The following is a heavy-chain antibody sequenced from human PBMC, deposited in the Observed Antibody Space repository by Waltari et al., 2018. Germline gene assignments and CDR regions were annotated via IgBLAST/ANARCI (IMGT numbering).Heavy chain of an antibody. J-gene: IGHJ6*04. CDR1: GGTFSSSA. D-gene: IGHD6-13*01. Sequence: QVQLVQSGAEVKKHGSSVKVSCKASGGTFSSSAISWVRQAPGQGLEWMGGIIPIFGTANYAQKFQGRVTITTDESTSTAYMELSSLRSEDTAVYYCASRLSIAAAAPKDVWGKGTTVTVSS. CDR2: IIPIFGTA. V-gene: IGHV1-69*05. CDR3: ASRLSIAAAAPKDV.